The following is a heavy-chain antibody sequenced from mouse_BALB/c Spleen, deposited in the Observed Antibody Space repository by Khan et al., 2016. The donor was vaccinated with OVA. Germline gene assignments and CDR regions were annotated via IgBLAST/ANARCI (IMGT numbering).Heavy chain of an antibody. CDR1: GYIFTSYW. V-gene: IGHV1S132*01. CDR3: AGEEALYYFDY. D-gene: IGHD3-2*02. Sequence: VELVESGAELVRPGASVKLSCKTSGYIFTSYWIHWVKQRSVHGLEWIARIYPVTDNTYYNEKFKDKATLTADKSSSTAYMHVSSVEAEDSAGYFCAGEEALYYFDYWGGGTSVTVST. J-gene: IGHJ2*02. CDR2: IYPVTDNT.